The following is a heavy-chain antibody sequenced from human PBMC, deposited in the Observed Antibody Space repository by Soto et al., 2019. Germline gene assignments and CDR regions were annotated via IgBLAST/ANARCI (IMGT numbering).Heavy chain of an antibody. CDR3: ARDQNGLLYYYYYGMDV. V-gene: IGHV3-48*02. J-gene: IGHJ6*02. CDR2: ISSSSSTI. CDR1: GFTFSSYS. D-gene: IGHD1-1*01. Sequence: EVQLVESGGGLVQPGGSLRLSCAASGFTFSSYSMNWVRQAPGKGLEWVSYISSSSSTIYYADSVKGRFTISRDNAKNSLYLQMNSLRDEDTAVYYCARDQNGLLYYYYYGMDVWGQGTTVTVSS.